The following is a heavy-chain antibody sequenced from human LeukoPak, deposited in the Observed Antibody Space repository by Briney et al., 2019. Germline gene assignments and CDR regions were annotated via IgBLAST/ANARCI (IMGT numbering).Heavy chain of an antibody. CDR1: GFTFDDYA. CDR3: AKDIKAVAGASSHMDV. D-gene: IGHD6-19*01. Sequence: GGSLRLSCAASGFTFDDYAMHWVRQAPGKGLEWVSLISWDGGYTYYADPVKGRFTISRDNSKNSLYLQMNSLRVEDTALYYCAKDIKAVAGASSHMDVWGKGTTVTVSS. V-gene: IGHV3-43D*03. J-gene: IGHJ6*03. CDR2: ISWDGGYT.